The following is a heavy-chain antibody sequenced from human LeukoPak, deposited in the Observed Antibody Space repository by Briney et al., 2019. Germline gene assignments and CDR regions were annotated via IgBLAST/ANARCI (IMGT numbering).Heavy chain of an antibody. CDR1: GFTFSGSA. V-gene: IGHV3-73*01. D-gene: IGHD3-16*01. J-gene: IGHJ4*02. CDR2: IRSKANSYAT. CDR3: TRGGMSGAHFDY. Sequence: GGSLRLSCAASGFTFSGSAMHWVRQASGKGLEWVGRIRSKANSYATAYAASVKGRFTISRDDSKNTAYLQMNSLKTEDTAVYYCTRGGMSGAHFDYWGQGTLVTVSS.